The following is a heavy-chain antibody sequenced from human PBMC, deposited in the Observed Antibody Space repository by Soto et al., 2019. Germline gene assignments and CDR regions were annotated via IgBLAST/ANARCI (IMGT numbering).Heavy chain of an antibody. CDR2: IYYSGST. Sequence: SETLSLTCTVSGGSISSGDYYWSWIRQPPGTGLEWIGYIYYSGSTYYNPSLKSRVTISVDTSKNQFSLKLSSVTAADTAVYYCARQVPAARAHNWFDPWGQGTLVTVSS. V-gene: IGHV4-30-4*01. CDR3: ARQVPAARAHNWFDP. CDR1: GGSISSGDYY. J-gene: IGHJ5*02. D-gene: IGHD2-2*01.